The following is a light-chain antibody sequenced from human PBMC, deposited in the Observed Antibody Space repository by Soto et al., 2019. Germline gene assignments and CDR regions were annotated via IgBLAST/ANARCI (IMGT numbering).Light chain of an antibody. J-gene: IGLJ3*02. CDR2: VNS. Sequence: QSVLTQPPSVSGAPGRRVTISCTGSGSNIGAGYDVHWYQQLPGTAPKLLIYVNSNRPSGVPDRFSGSKSGTSASLAITGLQAEDEADYYCQSYDSSLSGWVFGGGTKLTVL. V-gene: IGLV1-40*01. CDR1: GSNIGAGYD. CDR3: QSYDSSLSGWV.